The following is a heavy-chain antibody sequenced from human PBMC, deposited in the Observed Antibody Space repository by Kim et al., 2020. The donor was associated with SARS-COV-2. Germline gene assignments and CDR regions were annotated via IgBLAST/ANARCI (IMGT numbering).Heavy chain of an antibody. Sequence: GGSLRLSCAASGFTFSDYYMSWIRQAPGKGLEWVSYISSSGSTIYYADSVKGRFTISRDNAKNSLYLQMNSLRAEDTAVYYCARVDRGRNYDILTGYFKAHYYYYYMDVWGKGTTVTVSS. V-gene: IGHV3-11*01. CDR1: GFTFSDYY. CDR2: ISSSGSTI. CDR3: ARVDRGRNYDILTGYFKAHYYYYYMDV. D-gene: IGHD3-9*01. J-gene: IGHJ6*03.